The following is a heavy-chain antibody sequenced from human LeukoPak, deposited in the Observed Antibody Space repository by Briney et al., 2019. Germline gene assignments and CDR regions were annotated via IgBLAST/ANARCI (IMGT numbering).Heavy chain of an antibody. Sequence: GGSLRFSCAAFGFTFDDYAMHWVRQAPGKGLEWVSGISWNSGSVGYADSVKGRFTISRDNAKNSLYLQIDRLRAEDTALYYCAKDAGASGSYPYYVEYWGQG. CDR3: AKDAGASGSYPYYVEY. D-gene: IGHD1-26*01. CDR2: ISWNSGSV. V-gene: IGHV3-9*01. CDR1: GFTFDDYA. J-gene: IGHJ4*02.